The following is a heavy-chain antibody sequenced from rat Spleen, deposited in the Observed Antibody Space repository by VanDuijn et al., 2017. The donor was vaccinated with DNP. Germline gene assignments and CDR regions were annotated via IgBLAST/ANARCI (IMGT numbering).Heavy chain of an antibody. V-gene: IGHV5-27*01. J-gene: IGHJ3*01. CDR1: GFTFSNYY. D-gene: IGHD1-11*01. CDR3: TTASTEGFAY. Sequence: EVQLVESGGGLVQPGRSLKLACAASGFTFSNYYMAWVRQAPTKGLEWVASISNSGGGTYHRDSVKGRFTISRENAKSTLYLQMDSLRSEDTATYYCTTASTEGFAYWGQGTLVTVS. CDR2: ISNSGGGT.